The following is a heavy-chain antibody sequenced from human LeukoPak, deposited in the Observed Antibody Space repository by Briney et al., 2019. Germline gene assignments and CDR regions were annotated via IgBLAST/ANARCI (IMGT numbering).Heavy chain of an antibody. D-gene: IGHD5-18*01. CDR2: IYSGGST. CDR1: GFTFSSHW. V-gene: IGHV3-53*01. CDR3: ATYRQVLLPFES. Sequence: PGGSLRLSCAASGFTFSSHWMHWVRQAPGKGLEWVSVIYSGGSTYYADSVRGRFTISRDNSKSILSLQMNSLRAEDTAIYYCATYRQVLLPFESWGQGTLVTVSS. J-gene: IGHJ4*02.